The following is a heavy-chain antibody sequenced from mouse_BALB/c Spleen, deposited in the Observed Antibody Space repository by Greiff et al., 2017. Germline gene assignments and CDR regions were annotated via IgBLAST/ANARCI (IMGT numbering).Heavy chain of an antibody. CDR1: GYTFTDYA. Sequence: LQQSGVSVKISCKGSGYTFTDYAMHWVKQSHAKSLEWIGVISTYYGDASYNQKFKGKATMTVDKSSSTAYMDLARLTSEDSAIYYCARNYGNLYYFDYWGQGTTLTVSS. CDR3: ARNYGNLYYFDY. CDR2: ISTYYGDA. D-gene: IGHD2-1*01. V-gene: IGHV1S137*01. J-gene: IGHJ2*01.